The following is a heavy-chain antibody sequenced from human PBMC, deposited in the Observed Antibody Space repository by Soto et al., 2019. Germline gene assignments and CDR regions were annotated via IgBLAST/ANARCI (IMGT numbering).Heavy chain of an antibody. D-gene: IGHD2-15*01. V-gene: IGHV1-3*01. CDR1: GYTFTSYA. J-gene: IGHJ6*02. CDR3: ARSLTLIVVVVAAPSGSDGMDV. CDR2: INAGNGNT. Sequence: ASVKVPCKASGYTFTSYAMHWVLQAPGQRLERMGWINAGNGNTKYSQKCQGRGTITRDTSASTAYMELSSLRSEDTAVYYCARSLTLIVVVVAAPSGSDGMDVWGQGTTVTVSS.